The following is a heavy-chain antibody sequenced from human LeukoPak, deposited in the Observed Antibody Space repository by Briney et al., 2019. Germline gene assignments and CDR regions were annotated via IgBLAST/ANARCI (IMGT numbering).Heavy chain of an antibody. CDR2: IYYSGST. V-gene: IGHV4-59*01. J-gene: IGHJ4*02. CDR1: GGSISSYY. D-gene: IGHD3-16*02. CDR3: ARGQYYDYVWGSYRY. Sequence: SETLSLICTVSGGSISSYYWSWIRQPPGKGREWIGYIYYSGSTNDNPSLKSRVTISVDTSKNQFSLKLSSVTAADTAVYYCARGQYYDYVWGSYRYWGQGTLVTVSS.